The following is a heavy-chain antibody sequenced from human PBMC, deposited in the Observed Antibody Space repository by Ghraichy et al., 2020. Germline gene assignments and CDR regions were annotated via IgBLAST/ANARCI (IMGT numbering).Heavy chain of an antibody. CDR2: ISGSGGST. V-gene: IGHV3-23*01. J-gene: IGHJ6*02. Sequence: GGSLRLSCAASGFTFSSYAMSWVRQAPGKGLEWVSAISGSGGSTYYADSVKGRFTISRDNSKNTLYLQMNSLRAEDTAVYYCAKDGATPDFWSGYYTGNYYYGMDVWGQGTTVTVSS. D-gene: IGHD3-3*01. CDR3: AKDGATPDFWSGYYTGNYYYGMDV. CDR1: GFTFSSYA.